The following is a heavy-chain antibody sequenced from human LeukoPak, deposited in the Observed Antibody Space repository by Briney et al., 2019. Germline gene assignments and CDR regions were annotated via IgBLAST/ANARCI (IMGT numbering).Heavy chain of an antibody. Sequence: GRSLRLSCAASGFTFGDYSMRWVRQAPGKGLEWVGFIRSKAYGGTTEYAASVKGRFTISRDDSKTIAYLQMNSLKTEDTAVYYCTRDPDCSITSCHGYFGYWGQGTLVTVSS. J-gene: IGHJ4*02. CDR3: TRDPDCSITSCHGYFGY. D-gene: IGHD2-2*01. CDR1: GFTFGDYS. CDR2: IRSKAYGGTT. V-gene: IGHV3-49*04.